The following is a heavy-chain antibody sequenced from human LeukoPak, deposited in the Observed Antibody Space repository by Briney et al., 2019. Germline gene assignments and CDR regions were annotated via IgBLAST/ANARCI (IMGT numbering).Heavy chain of an antibody. J-gene: IGHJ4*02. Sequence: PGGSLRLSCAASGFTFSSYSMNWVRQAPGKGLEWVSSISSSSSYIYYADSLRGRFTISRDNAKNSLYLQMNSLRAEDTAVYYCARGSGPFEYWGQGALVTVSS. CDR1: GFTFSSYS. D-gene: IGHD3-10*01. V-gene: IGHV3-21*01. CDR2: ISSSSSYI. CDR3: ARGSGPFEY.